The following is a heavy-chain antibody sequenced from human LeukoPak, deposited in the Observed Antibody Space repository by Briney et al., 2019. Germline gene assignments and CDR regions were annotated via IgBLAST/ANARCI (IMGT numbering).Heavy chain of an antibody. J-gene: IGHJ4*02. Sequence: SETLSLTCAVYGGSFSGYYWSWIRQPPGKGLEWIGEINHSGSTNYNPSLKSRVTISVDTSKNQFSLKLSSVTAADTAVYYCAREGDQLVRSSGLGYWGQGTLVTVSS. CDR3: AREGDQLVRSSGLGY. V-gene: IGHV4-34*01. CDR2: INHSGST. D-gene: IGHD6-6*01. CDR1: GGSFSGYY.